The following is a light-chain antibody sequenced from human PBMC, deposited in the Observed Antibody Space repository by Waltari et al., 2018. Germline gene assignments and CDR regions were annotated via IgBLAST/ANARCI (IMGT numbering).Light chain of an antibody. CDR2: RND. CDR3: AAWDDSLNGLYV. Sequence: QSVLTQPPSASGAPGQRVTVSCSGSSSNIGSNTVNWYQQLPGTAPKPLISRNDQRRSGVPDRFSGSRSGTSASLAISGLQSEDEADYYCAAWDDSLNGLYVFGSGTKVTVL. CDR1: SSNIGSNT. V-gene: IGLV1-44*01. J-gene: IGLJ1*01.